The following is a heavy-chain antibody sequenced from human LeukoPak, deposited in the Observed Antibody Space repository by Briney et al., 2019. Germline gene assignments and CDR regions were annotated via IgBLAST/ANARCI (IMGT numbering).Heavy chain of an antibody. V-gene: IGHV4-34*01. Sequence: SETLSLTCAVYGGSFSNDYWSWIRQPPGKGLEWIGEINHSGSTNYNPSLKSRVTISEDTSKNQFSLKLSSVTAADTAVYYCARGQYSSGWCQYWGQGTLVTVSS. CDR2: INHSGST. CDR1: GGSFSNDY. D-gene: IGHD6-19*01. J-gene: IGHJ4*02. CDR3: ARGQYSSGWCQY.